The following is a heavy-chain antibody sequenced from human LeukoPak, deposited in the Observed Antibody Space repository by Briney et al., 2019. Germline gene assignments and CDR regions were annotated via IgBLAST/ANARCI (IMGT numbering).Heavy chain of an antibody. J-gene: IGHJ5*02. V-gene: IGHV3-53*01. CDR2: IYSGGST. CDR3: ARPIGQSWFDP. Sequence: PGGSLRLSCAASGFTVSSNYMSWVRQAPGKGLEWVSVIYSGGSTYYADSVKGRFTNSRDNSKNTLYLQMNSLRAEDTAVYYCARPIGQSWFDPWGQGTLVTVSS. D-gene: IGHD2-21*01. CDR1: GFTVSSNY.